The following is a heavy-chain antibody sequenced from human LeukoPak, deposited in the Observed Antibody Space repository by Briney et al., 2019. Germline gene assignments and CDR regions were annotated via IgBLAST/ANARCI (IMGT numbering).Heavy chain of an antibody. V-gene: IGHV1-2*02. CDR2: INPNSGGT. Sequence: GASVKVSCKASGYTFTGYYMHWVRQAPGQGLEWMGWINPNSGGTNYAQKFQGRVTMTRDTSISTAYMELSRLRSDDTAVYYCARDYPPSYDSSGYRYYYMDVWGKGTTVTISS. D-gene: IGHD3-22*01. CDR1: GYTFTGYY. CDR3: ARDYPPSYDSSGYRYYYMDV. J-gene: IGHJ6*03.